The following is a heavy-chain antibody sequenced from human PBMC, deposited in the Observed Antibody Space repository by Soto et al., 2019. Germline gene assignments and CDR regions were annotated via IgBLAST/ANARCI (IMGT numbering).Heavy chain of an antibody. CDR2: ISLYSDGT. D-gene: IGHD2-2*01. V-gene: IGHV1-18*01. J-gene: IGHJ5*02. CDR3: ARVVPGAEAWFGP. Sequence: ASVKVSCKTSGYTFSNYGITWVRQAPGQPLEWLGWISLYSDGTNYAQKFQGRISMTTDTSTTTVYMELRSVRSDDTAVYYCARVVPGAEAWFGPWGQGTLVTVSS. CDR1: GYTFSNYG.